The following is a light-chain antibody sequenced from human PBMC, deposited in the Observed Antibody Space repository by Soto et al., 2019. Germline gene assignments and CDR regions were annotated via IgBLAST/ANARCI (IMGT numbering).Light chain of an antibody. CDR1: ESVSSRY. Sequence: EIVLTQSPGTLSLSPGERATLSCRASESVSSRYLAWYRQKPGQAPRLLIYGASSRATGIPDRFSGSGSGTDFTLNISRLEPEDFAVYYCQQYGSSPPYAFGQGTKLEIK. V-gene: IGKV3-20*01. CDR2: GAS. J-gene: IGKJ2*01. CDR3: QQYGSSPPYA.